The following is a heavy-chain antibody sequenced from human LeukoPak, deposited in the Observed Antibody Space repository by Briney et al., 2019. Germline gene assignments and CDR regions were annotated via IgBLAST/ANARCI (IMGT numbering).Heavy chain of an antibody. Sequence: NPSETLSLTCTVSGSSVSSYYWSWIRQPPGKGLEWIGYIYYSGSTNYNPSLKSRVTLSVDTSKNQFSLKLSAVTAADTAVYYCARGYPGGISETTGSFDYWGQGTLVTVSS. CDR3: ARGYPGGISETTGSFDY. V-gene: IGHV4-59*02. CDR2: IYYSGST. J-gene: IGHJ4*02. CDR1: GSSVSSYY. D-gene: IGHD1-7*01.